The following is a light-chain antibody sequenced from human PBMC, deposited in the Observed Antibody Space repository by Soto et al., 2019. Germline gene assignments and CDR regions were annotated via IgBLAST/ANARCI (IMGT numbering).Light chain of an antibody. Sequence: DVQRTQTPSTLSASVGDRVTITCRASQSISSWLAWYQQKPGKAPKLLIYDASSLESGVPSRFSGSGSGTEFTLTISSLQPDDFATYYCQQYNSLWTFGQGTKVDIK. CDR3: QQYNSLWT. CDR1: QSISSW. V-gene: IGKV1-5*01. CDR2: DAS. J-gene: IGKJ1*01.